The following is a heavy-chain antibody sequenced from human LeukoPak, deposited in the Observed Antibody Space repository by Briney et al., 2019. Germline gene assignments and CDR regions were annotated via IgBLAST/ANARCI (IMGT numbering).Heavy chain of an antibody. J-gene: IGHJ4*02. D-gene: IGHD3-22*01. CDR2: IYPGDSDT. CDR1: GYSFTSYW. Sequence: GESLKISCKGSGYSFTSYWIGWVRQMPGKGLEWMGIIYPGDSDTRYSPSFQGQVTISADKSISTAYLQWSSPKASDTAMYYCARQTEDSSGYYEVYYFDYWGQGTLVTVSS. V-gene: IGHV5-51*01. CDR3: ARQTEDSSGYYEVYYFDY.